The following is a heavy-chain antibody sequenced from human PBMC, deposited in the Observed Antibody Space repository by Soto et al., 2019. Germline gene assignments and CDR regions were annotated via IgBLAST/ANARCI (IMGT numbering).Heavy chain of an antibody. CDR3: ARGALLLWFGESSYYFDY. V-gene: IGHV4-4*02. CDR1: SGSISSSNW. CDR2: IYHSGST. D-gene: IGHD3-10*01. Sequence: SETLSLTCAVSSGSISSSNWWSWVRQPPGKGLEWIGEIYHSGSTNYNPSLKSRVTISVDKSKNQFSLKLSSVTAADTAVYYCARGALLLWFGESSYYFDYWGQGTLVTVSS. J-gene: IGHJ4*02.